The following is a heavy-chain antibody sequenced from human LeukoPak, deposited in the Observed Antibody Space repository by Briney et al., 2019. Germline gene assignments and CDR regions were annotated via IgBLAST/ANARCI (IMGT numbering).Heavy chain of an antibody. CDR2: IYYSGST. J-gene: IGHJ6*03. V-gene: IGHV4-39*02. CDR3: ARDERDSSSWYLYYYMDV. CDR1: GGSISSNSYY. D-gene: IGHD6-13*01. Sequence: SETLSLTCAVSGGSISSNSYYWGWIRQPPGKGLEWIGSIYYSGSTYYNPSLKSRVTISVDTSKNQFSLKLSSVTAADTAVYYCARDERDSSSWYLYYYMDVWGKGTTVTVSS.